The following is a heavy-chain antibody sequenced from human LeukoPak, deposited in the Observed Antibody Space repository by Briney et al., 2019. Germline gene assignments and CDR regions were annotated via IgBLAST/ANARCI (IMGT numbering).Heavy chain of an antibody. J-gene: IGHJ5*02. CDR1: GGSFSSYA. CDR3: ARERYNWKYREYWFDP. V-gene: IGHV1-69*05. Sequence: ASVKVSCKASGGSFSSYAISWVRQAPGQGLEWVGGIIPIFGTANYAQKFQGRVTITTDESTSTAYMELSRLRSEDTAVYYCARERYNWKYREYWFDPWGQGTLVTVSS. CDR2: IIPIFGTA. D-gene: IGHD1-7*01.